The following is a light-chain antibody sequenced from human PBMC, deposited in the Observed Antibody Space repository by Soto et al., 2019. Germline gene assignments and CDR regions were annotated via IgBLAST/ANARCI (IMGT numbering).Light chain of an antibody. J-gene: IGKJ1*01. Sequence: IVMTQSPDSLAVSLGERATFNCKSSQSILDRSKNKYYLAWYQKKSGQPPKLLIYWASLRESGVPDRFTGSGSGTDFTLTISSLQAEDVAVYYCQQYFTSPWTFGQGTKVEI. CDR3: QQYFTSPWT. CDR1: QSILDRSKNKYY. CDR2: WAS. V-gene: IGKV4-1*01.